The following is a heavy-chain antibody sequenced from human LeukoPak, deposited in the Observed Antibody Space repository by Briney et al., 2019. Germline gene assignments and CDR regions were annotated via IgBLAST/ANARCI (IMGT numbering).Heavy chain of an antibody. V-gene: IGHV3-20*04. J-gene: IGHJ3*02. CDR1: GFTFDDYG. Sequence: PGGSLRLSCAASGFTFDDYGMSWVRQAPGKWLEWVSGINWNGGSTGYADSVKGRFTISRDNARNSLYLQMNSLRAEDTALYYCASDYGDYVGPVAFDIWGQGTMVTVSS. CDR3: ASDYGDYVGPVAFDI. CDR2: INWNGGST. D-gene: IGHD4-17*01.